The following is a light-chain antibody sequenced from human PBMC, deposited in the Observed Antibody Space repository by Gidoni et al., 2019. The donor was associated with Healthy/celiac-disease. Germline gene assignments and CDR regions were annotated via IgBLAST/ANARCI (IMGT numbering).Light chain of an antibody. J-gene: IGKJ4*01. V-gene: IGKV3-11*01. CDR2: DAS. CDR1: QSVSSY. CDR3: QQRSNWPPT. Sequence: EIVLKQSPATLSLSPGERATLSCRASQSVSSYLAWYQQKPGQAPRLLIYDASNRATGIPARFLGSGSGTDFTLTISSLEPEDFAVYYCQQRSNWPPTFGGGTKVEIK.